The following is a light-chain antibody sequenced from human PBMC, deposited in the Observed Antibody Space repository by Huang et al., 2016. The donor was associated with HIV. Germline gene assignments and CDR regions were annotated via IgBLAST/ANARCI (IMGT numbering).Light chain of an antibody. J-gene: IGKJ1*01. CDR3: QQYNTYSRT. Sequence: DIQMTQSPSTLAASVGDRVTLTCRASQNISNWLAWYQQKPNKAPKLLIYKASTLESGVPARFSGSGSETDFALTISSLQPDDFATYYCQQYNTYSRTFGPGTKVE. CDR1: QNISNW. V-gene: IGKV1-5*03. CDR2: KAS.